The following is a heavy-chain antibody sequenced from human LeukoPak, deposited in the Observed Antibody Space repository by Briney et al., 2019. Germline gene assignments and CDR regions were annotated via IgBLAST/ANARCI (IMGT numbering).Heavy chain of an antibody. V-gene: IGHV4-59*08. Sequence: SETLSLTCTVSGGSIRSYYWSWIRQPPGKGLEWIGYIYYSGSTNYNPSLKSRVTISVDTSKNQFSLKLSSVTAADTAVYYCARHGAAAYRGYFDYWGQGTLVTVSS. CDR1: GGSIRSYY. CDR2: IYYSGST. J-gene: IGHJ4*02. CDR3: ARHGAAAYRGYFDY. D-gene: IGHD6-13*01.